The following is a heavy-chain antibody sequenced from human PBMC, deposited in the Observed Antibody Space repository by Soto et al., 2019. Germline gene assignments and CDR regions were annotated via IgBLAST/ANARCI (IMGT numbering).Heavy chain of an antibody. Sequence: GGSLRLSCAASGFTFSSYAMRWVRQAPGKGLEWVSAVSGSGGSTYYADSVKGRFTISRDNSKNTLYLQMNSLRAEDTAVYYCAKDGTSSRGIQLWPRNDAFDIWGQGTMVTVSS. CDR3: AKDGTSSRGIQLWPRNDAFDI. CDR2: VSGSGGST. CDR1: GFTFSSYA. D-gene: IGHD5-18*01. J-gene: IGHJ3*02. V-gene: IGHV3-23*01.